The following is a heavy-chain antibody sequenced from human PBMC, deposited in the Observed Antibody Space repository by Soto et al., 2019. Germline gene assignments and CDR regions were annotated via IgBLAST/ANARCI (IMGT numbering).Heavy chain of an antibody. CDR2: INPNSGGT. J-gene: IGHJ4*02. CDR3: ARDVARGRGSACFDY. Sequence: ASVKVSCKASGYTFTGYYMHWVRQAPGQGLEWMGWINPNSGGTRYPQKFQGRVTMTRDTSISTVYMALTRLRSDDTAVYYCARDVARGRGSACFDYCDQGPFVTVSS. V-gene: IGHV1-2*02. CDR1: GYTFTGYY. D-gene: IGHD1-26*01.